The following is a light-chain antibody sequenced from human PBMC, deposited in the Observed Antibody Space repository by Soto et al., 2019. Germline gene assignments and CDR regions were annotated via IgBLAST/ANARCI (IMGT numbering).Light chain of an antibody. J-gene: IGLJ3*02. CDR3: SSYGGSTWV. V-gene: IGLV2-8*01. CDR2: QVT. Sequence: QSALTQPPSASGSPGQSVTISCTGTSSDVGYYNFVSWYQQHPGRAPKLMIYQVTKRPSGVPDRFSGSRSGNTASLTVSGLQAEDEADYYCSSYGGSTWVFGGGTKLTVL. CDR1: SSDVGYYNF.